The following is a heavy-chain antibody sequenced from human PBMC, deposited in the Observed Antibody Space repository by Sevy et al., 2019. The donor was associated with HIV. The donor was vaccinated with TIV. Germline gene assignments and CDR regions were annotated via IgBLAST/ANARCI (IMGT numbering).Heavy chain of an antibody. V-gene: IGHV3-48*01. J-gene: IGHJ4*02. CDR1: GFTFSSYS. CDR3: ARDPGWFGELLYPLPPETDNY. D-gene: IGHD3-10*01. CDR2: ISSSSSTI. Sequence: GGSLRLSCAASGFTFSSYSMNWVRQAPGQGLEWVSYISSSSSTIYYADSVKGRFTISRDNAKNSLYLQMNSLRAEDTAVYYCARDPGWFGELLYPLPPETDNYWGQGTLVTVSS.